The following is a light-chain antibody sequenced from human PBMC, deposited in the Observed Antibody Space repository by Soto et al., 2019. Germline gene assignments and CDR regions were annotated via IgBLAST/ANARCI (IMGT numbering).Light chain of an antibody. Sequence: EVLITQSPATLSVSPGERATLSCRASQTVSRNLAWYQQRPGQAPRLLIYHISNRAAGVPARFSGSGSETEFTLTIRSLPSEDFETYYCQQYHIYSGTFGQGTKVDIK. V-gene: IGKV3-15*01. CDR2: HIS. J-gene: IGKJ1*01. CDR1: QTVSRN. CDR3: QQYHIYSGT.